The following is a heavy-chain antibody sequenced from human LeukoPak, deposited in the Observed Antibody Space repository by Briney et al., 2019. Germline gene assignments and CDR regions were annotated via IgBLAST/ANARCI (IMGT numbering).Heavy chain of an antibody. V-gene: IGHV3-30*18. D-gene: IGHD4-17*01. Sequence: GRSLRLSCAASGFTFSSYGMHWVRQAPGKGLEWVAVISYDGSNKYYADSVKGRFTISRDNSKNTLYLQMNSLRAEDTAVYYCAKANDYGDLFDYWGQGTLVTVSS. J-gene: IGHJ4*02. CDR1: GFTFSSYG. CDR3: AKANDYGDLFDY. CDR2: ISYDGSNK.